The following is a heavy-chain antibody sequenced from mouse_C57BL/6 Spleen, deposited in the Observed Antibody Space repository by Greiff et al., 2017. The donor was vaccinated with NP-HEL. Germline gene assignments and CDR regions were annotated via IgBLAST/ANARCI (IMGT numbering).Heavy chain of an antibody. J-gene: IGHJ1*03. CDR1: GYAFTNYL. CDR2: INPGSGGT. D-gene: IGHD2-5*01. CDR3: ARGSNYEEGYFDV. Sequence: VQLQQSGAELVRPGTSVKVSCKASGYAFTNYLIEWVKQRPGQGLEWIGVINPGSGGTNYNEKFKGKATLTADKSSSTAYMQLSSLTSEDSAVYFCARGSNYEEGYFDVWGTGTTVTVSS. V-gene: IGHV1-54*01.